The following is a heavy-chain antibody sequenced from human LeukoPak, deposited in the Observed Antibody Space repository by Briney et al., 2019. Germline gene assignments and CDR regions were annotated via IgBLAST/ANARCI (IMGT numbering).Heavy chain of an antibody. CDR3: ARDFNNYDFWSGRRPGYYYMDV. D-gene: IGHD3-3*01. CDR1: GYTFTGYY. J-gene: IGHJ6*03. CDR2: INPNSGGT. V-gene: IGHV1-2*02. Sequence: ASVKVSCKASGYTFTGYYMHWVRQAPGQGLEWMGWINPNSGGTNYAQKFQGRVTMTRDTSISTAYMELSRLRSDDTAVYYCARDFNNYDFWSGRRPGYYYMDVWGKGTTVTVSS.